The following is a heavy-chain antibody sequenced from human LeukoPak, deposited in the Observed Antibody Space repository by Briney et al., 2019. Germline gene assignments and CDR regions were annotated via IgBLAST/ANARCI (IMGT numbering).Heavy chain of an antibody. D-gene: IGHD3-10*01. CDR2: ISGRGGST. CDR1: GFTLDSYA. Sequence: GGSLRLSCAASGFTLDSYAMNWVRQAPGKGLEWVSVISGRGGSTDYADSVKGRFTISRDNTKNTLHLQMNSLRAEDTAIYCSTKYYGWGNYYYYYYYMDVWGKGTTVTVSS. V-gene: IGHV3-23*01. CDR3: TKYYGWGNYYYYYYYMDV. J-gene: IGHJ6*03.